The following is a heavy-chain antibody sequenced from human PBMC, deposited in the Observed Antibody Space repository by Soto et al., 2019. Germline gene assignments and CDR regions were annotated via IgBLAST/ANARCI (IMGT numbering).Heavy chain of an antibody. CDR3: ARGGTTVTTGEGYYYYMDV. CDR1: GGSISSYY. Sequence: PSETLSLTCTVSGGSISSYYWSWIRQPPGKGLEWIGYIYYSGSTNYNPSLKSRVTISVDTSKNQFSLKLSSVTAADTAVYYCARGGTTVTTGEGYYYYMDVWGKGTTVTVSS. CDR2: IYYSGST. D-gene: IGHD4-17*01. J-gene: IGHJ6*03. V-gene: IGHV4-59*12.